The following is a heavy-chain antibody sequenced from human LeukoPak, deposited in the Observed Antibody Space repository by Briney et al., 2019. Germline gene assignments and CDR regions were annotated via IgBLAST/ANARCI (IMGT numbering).Heavy chain of an antibody. V-gene: IGHV3-21*01. J-gene: IGHJ6*03. CDR1: GFTFSSYS. D-gene: IGHD3-10*01. CDR3: ARSRTSSGSYRFHYYYYMDV. Sequence: GGSLRLSCAASGFTFSSYSMNWVRQAPGKGLEWVSSISSSSSYIYYTDSVKGRFTISRDNAKNSLYLQMNSLRAEDTAVYYCARSRTSSGSYRFHYYYYMDVWGKGTTVTISS. CDR2: ISSSSSYI.